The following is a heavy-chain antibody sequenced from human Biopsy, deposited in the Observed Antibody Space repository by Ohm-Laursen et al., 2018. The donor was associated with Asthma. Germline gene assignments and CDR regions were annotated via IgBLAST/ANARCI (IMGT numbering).Heavy chain of an antibody. CDR2: IYYNGRT. V-gene: IGHV4-39*01. J-gene: IGHJ3*02. D-gene: IGHD3-16*01. CDR3: AMSPTRGPEVWEAFAFDI. Sequence: SETLSLTWTVSGGSISSSSYYWGWIRQPPGKGLEWIGSIYYNGRTYYNPSLKSRVTISVDTSKNQFSLKLSSVTAADTAVYYCAMSPTRGPEVWEAFAFDIWGQGTMVTVSS. CDR1: GGSISSSSYY.